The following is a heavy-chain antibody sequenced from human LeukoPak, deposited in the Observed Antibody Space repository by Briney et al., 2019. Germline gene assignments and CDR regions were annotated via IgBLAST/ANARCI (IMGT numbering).Heavy chain of an antibody. V-gene: IGHV1-69*01. CDR3: AGGIAVADYYYYYMDV. Sequence: SVKVSCKASGGTFSSYAISWVRQAPGQGLEWMGGIIPIFGTANYAQKFQGRVTITADESTSTAYMELSSLRSEDTAVYYCAGGIAVADYYYYYMDVWGKGTTVTVSS. J-gene: IGHJ6*03. CDR2: IIPIFGTA. D-gene: IGHD6-19*01. CDR1: GGTFSSYA.